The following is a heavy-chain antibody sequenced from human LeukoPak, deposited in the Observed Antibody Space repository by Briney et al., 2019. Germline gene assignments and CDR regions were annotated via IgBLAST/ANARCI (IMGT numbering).Heavy chain of an antibody. CDR1: GFTFSTYA. Sequence: GGSLRLSCAASGFTFSTYAMSWVRQAPGKGLEWVSLIGGSDGRTRYADSVKGRFTISRDNSKNTLYLEMNSLRAEDTAVYYCARAASMDVWGQGTTVTVSS. CDR3: ARAASMDV. CDR2: IGGSDGRT. J-gene: IGHJ6*02. V-gene: IGHV3-23*01.